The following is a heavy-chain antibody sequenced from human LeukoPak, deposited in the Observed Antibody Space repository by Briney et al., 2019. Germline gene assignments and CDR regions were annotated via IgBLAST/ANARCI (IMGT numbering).Heavy chain of an antibody. V-gene: IGHV1-69*05. CDR3: ARDLTGTTGA. CDR2: IIPIFGTA. J-gene: IGHJ5*02. Sequence: ASVKVSCKASGGTFSSYAISWVRQAPGQGLEWMGGIIPIFGTANYAQKFQGRVTITTDESTSTAYMELSSLRSEDTAVYYCARDLTGTTGAWGQGTLVTVSS. CDR1: GGTFSSYA. D-gene: IGHD1-7*01.